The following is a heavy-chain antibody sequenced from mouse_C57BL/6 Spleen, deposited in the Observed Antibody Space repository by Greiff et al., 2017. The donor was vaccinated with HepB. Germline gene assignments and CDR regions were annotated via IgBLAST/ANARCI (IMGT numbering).Heavy chain of an antibody. CDR1: GYTFTSYW. D-gene: IGHD2-3*01. CDR3: ARSRGYYSVFDY. V-gene: IGHV1-50*01. CDR2: IDPSDSYT. Sequence: VQLQESGAELVKPGASVKLSCKASGYTFTSYWMQWVKQRPGQGLEWIGEIDPSDSYTNYNQKFKGKATLTVDTSSSTAYMQLSSLTSEDSAVYYGARSRGYYSVFDYWGQGTTLTVSS. J-gene: IGHJ2*01.